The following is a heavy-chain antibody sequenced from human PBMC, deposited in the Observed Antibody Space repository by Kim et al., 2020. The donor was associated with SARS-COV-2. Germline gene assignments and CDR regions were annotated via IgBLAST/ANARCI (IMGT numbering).Heavy chain of an antibody. CDR2: SNRNSSYK. D-gene: IGHD3-22*01. Sequence: GGSLRLSCAASGFTFSTYRMNWVRQAPGKGLEWVSSSNRNSSYKYYADSVKGRFTISRDNAKNSLYLQMNSLRAEDTAVYYCAKHLADDSSGYYASIIDYWGQGTLVTVSS. CDR3: AKHLADDSSGYYASIIDY. J-gene: IGHJ4*02. V-gene: IGHV3-21*01. CDR1: GFTFSTYR.